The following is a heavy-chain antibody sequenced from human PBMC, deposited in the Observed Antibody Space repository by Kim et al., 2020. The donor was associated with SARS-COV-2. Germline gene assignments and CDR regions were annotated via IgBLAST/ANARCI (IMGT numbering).Heavy chain of an antibody. D-gene: IGHD3-9*01. Sequence: GGSLRLSCAASGFTFSSYGMHWVRQAPGKGLEWVAVISYDGSNKYYADSVKGRFTISRDNSKNTLYLQMNSLRAEDTAVYYCAKDINYDILTGYSYFDYWGQGTLVTVSS. V-gene: IGHV3-30*18. CDR1: GFTFSSYG. J-gene: IGHJ4*02. CDR2: ISYDGSNK. CDR3: AKDINYDILTGYSYFDY.